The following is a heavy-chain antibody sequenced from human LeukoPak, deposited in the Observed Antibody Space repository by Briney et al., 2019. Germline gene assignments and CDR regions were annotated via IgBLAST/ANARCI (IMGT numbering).Heavy chain of an antibody. J-gene: IGHJ4*02. CDR2: IKSKTDGGTT. CDR1: GFTFSNAW. CDR3: TVLPYYEFWSGYLDY. D-gene: IGHD3-3*01. Sequence: GGSLRLSCAAPGFTFSNAWMSWVRQAPGKRLEWVGRIKSKTDGGTTDYAAPVKGRFTISRDDSKNTLYLQMNSLKTEDTAVYYCTVLPYYEFWSGYLDYWGQGTLVTVSS. V-gene: IGHV3-15*01.